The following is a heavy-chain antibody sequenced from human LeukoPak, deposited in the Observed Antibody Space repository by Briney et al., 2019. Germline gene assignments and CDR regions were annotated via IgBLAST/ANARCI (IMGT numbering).Heavy chain of an antibody. J-gene: IGHJ3*02. CDR1: GYTFTGYY. D-gene: IGHD3-22*01. Sequence: ASVKVSCKASGYTFTGYYMHWVRQAPGQGLEWMGWINPNSGGTNYAQKFQGRVTMTTDTSTSTAYMELRSLRSDDTAVYYCARGGHQSPYITMIVAGGTDAFDIWGQGTMVTVSS. CDR2: INPNSGGT. V-gene: IGHV1-2*02. CDR3: ARGGHQSPYITMIVAGGTDAFDI.